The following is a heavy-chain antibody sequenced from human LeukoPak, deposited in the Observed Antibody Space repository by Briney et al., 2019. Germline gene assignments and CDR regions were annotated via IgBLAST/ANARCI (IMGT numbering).Heavy chain of an antibody. J-gene: IGHJ4*02. CDR3: AVEIVGATPFDY. Sequence: ASVKVSCKASGYTFTGYYMHWVRQAPGQGLEWMGWINPNSTGTNYAQKFQGRVTMTRDTSISTAYMELSRPRSDDTAVYYCAVEIVGATPFDYWGQGTLVTVSS. CDR2: INPNSTGT. CDR1: GYTFTGYY. V-gene: IGHV1-2*02. D-gene: IGHD1-26*01.